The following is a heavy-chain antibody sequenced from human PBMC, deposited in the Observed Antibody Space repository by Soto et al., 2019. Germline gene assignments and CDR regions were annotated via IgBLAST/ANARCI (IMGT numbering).Heavy chain of an antibody. CDR2: IYSGGST. V-gene: IGHV3-53*01. CDR3: AREGTLGYYYYGMDV. J-gene: IGHJ6*02. Sequence: GWSLRLSCASSVFTVISNYMSWVRQAPGKGLEWVSVIYSGGSTYYADSVKGRFTISRDNSKNTLYLQMNSLRAEDTAVYYCAREGTLGYYYYGMDVWGQGTTVTVSS. CDR1: VFTVISNY. D-gene: IGHD1-1*01.